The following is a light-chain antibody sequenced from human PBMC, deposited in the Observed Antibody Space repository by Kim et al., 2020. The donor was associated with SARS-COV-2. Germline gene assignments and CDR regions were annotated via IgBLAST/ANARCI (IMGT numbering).Light chain of an antibody. V-gene: IGKV1-5*03. CDR3: QWYDGYWT. CDR1: RSISKW. Sequence: DIQITQSPSTLSASVGDRVTITCRASRSISKWLAWYQQKPGKAPNLLIYDASILESGVPSRFSGSGTGTEFTLTISSLHLDDFATYYCQWYDGYWTFGQGTKVDIK. J-gene: IGKJ1*01. CDR2: DAS.